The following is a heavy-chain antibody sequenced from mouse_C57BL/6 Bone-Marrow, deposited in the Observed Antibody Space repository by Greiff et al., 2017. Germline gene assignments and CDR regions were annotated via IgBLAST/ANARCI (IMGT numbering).Heavy chain of an antibody. V-gene: IGHV2-2*01. J-gene: IGHJ4*01. CDR2: IWSGGST. CDR1: GFSLTSYG. Sequence: VKLVESGPGLVQPSQSLSITCTASGFSLTSYGVHWVRQSPGKGLAWLGVIWSGGSTDYNAAFISRLSISKDNSTSQVFFKMNRLQADDTAINNCARKGDDYDVNYAMDYGGQGTSVTVSS. D-gene: IGHD2-4*01. CDR3: ARKGDDYDVNYAMDY.